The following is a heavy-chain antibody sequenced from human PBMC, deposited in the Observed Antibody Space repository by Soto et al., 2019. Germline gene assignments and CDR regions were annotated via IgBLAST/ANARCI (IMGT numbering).Heavy chain of an antibody. V-gene: IGHV3-23*01. J-gene: IGHJ6*02. D-gene: IGHD2-15*01. Sequence: EVQLLESGGGLVQPGGSLRLSCAASGFTFSNYAMSWVRQAPGKGLEWVSAISASGGTTYYADSVKGRFTISRDNSKNTLTLQMNSLRAEDTAVYYCAKAIGGAATRAGMDVWGQGTTVTVSS. CDR1: GFTFSNYA. CDR2: ISASGGTT. CDR3: AKAIGGAATRAGMDV.